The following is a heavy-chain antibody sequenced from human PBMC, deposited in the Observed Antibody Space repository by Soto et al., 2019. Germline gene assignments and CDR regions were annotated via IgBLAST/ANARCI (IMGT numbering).Heavy chain of an antibody. D-gene: IGHD6-19*01. CDR2: ISGSVVST. CDR3: AKAPTRGWTSYPYGMDF. V-gene: IGHV3-23*01. CDR1: GFTISRYA. J-gene: IGHJ6*02. Sequence: LILSCEASGFTISRYAMSWFRQAPVKGLEWVSAISGSVVSTYYADSVKGRFTISRDNSRTTVYLQMNSLRAEDTAVYHCAKAPTRGWTSYPYGMDFWGQGTPVTGSS.